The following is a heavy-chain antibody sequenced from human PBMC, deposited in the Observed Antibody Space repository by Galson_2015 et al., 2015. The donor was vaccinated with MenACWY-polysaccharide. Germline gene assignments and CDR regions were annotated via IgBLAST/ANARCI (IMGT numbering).Heavy chain of an antibody. CDR2: ISGSGGST. V-gene: IGHV3-23*01. Sequence: SLRLSCAASGLTFSSYAMSWVHQAPGKGLEWVSAISGSGGSTYYADSVKGRFTISRDNSKNTLYLQMNSLRAEDTAVYYCAKDARENIVVVVAAPNWFDPWGQGTLVTVSS. D-gene: IGHD2-15*01. J-gene: IGHJ5*02. CDR1: GLTFSSYA. CDR3: AKDARENIVVVVAAPNWFDP.